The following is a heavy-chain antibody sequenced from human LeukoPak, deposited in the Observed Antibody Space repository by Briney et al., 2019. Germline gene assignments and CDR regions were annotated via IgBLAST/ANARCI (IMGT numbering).Heavy chain of an antibody. D-gene: IGHD2-2*01. J-gene: IGHJ3*02. V-gene: IGHV3-23*01. CDR1: GFTFSSYA. CDR2: ISGSGGST. Sequence: GGSLRLSYAASGFTFSSYAMSWVRQAPGKGLERVSAISGSGGSTYYADSVKGRFTISRDNSKNTLYLQMNSLRAEDTAVYYCAKGFHIVVVPAALDAFDIWGQGTMVTVSS. CDR3: AKGFHIVVVPAALDAFDI.